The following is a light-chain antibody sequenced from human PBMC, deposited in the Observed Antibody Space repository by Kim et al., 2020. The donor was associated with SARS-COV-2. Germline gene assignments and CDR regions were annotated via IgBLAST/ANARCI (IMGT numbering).Light chain of an antibody. J-gene: IGLJ3*02. V-gene: IGLV7-43*01. Sequence: QAVVTQEPSVTVSPGGTVTLTCASSTGAVASGYFPNWFQQKPGQAPRTLIYSTSNKPSWTPARFSGSLLGGKAALTLSGVQPEDEADYYCLLYIGGVWVFGGGTQLTVL. CDR2: STS. CDR1: TGAVASGYF. CDR3: LLYIGGVWV.